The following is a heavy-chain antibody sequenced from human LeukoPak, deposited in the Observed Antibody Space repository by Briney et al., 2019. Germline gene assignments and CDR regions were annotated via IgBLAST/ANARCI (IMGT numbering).Heavy chain of an antibody. CDR1: GSRFTSYW. D-gene: IGHD2-15*01. Sequence: GEPLQISCQGSGSRFTSYWSAWGRQMPGKGLEWMGIIYPGDSDSRYSPALQGQGSSSAAKSINTAYLQWSRLKASDTAMYYCARRGYCSGVNCFSNAFDIWGQGTMVTVSS. V-gene: IGHV5-51*01. CDR2: IYPGDSDS. J-gene: IGHJ3*02. CDR3: ARRGYCSGVNCFSNAFDI.